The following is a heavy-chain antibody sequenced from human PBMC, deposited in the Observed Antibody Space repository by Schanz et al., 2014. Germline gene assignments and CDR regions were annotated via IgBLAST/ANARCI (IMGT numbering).Heavy chain of an antibody. J-gene: IGHJ4*02. CDR1: GFTVSNSY. CDR3: ARDAVTSVLTPGFYY. CDR2: IKQDGSEK. D-gene: IGHD4-17*01. Sequence: EVQLVESGGGLIQPGGSLRLSCAASGFTVSNSYIHWVRQAPGKGLEWVANIKQDGSEKYYVDSVKGRFTISRDNAKKSLYLRMNSLRAEDTAVYYCARDAVTSVLTPGFYYWGQGTLVTVSS. V-gene: IGHV3-7*04.